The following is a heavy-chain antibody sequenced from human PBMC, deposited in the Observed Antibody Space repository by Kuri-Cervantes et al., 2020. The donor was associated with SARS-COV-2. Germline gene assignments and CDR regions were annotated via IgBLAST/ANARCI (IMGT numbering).Heavy chain of an antibody. V-gene: IGHV4-59*01. CDR2: FYSTGVT. Sequence: GSLRLSCTVSGGSISSYYWSWIRQPPGKGLEWIGYFYSTGVTNYDPSLKTRVTISTDASKNQLSLKLTSVTAADTAVYYCARDNILFSGSGFDTWGQGALVTVSS. CDR3: ARDNILFSGSGFDT. D-gene: IGHD1-26*01. J-gene: IGHJ5*02. CDR1: GGSISSYY.